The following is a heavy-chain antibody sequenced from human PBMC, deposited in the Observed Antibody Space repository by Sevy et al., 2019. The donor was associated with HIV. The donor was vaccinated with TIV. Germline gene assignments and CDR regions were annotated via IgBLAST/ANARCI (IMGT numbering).Heavy chain of an antibody. J-gene: IGHJ6*02. CDR3: ARGIADPRGMDV. Sequence: SETLSLTCTVSGDSISGYYWSWIRQPPGKGLEWIGYFYYSASTNYNPSLKSRVTISVDTTKNQVSLKVRSLTAADTAVYYCARGIADPRGMDVWGQGTTVTVSS. CDR2: FYYSAST. V-gene: IGHV4-59*01. D-gene: IGHD6-13*01. CDR1: GDSISGYY.